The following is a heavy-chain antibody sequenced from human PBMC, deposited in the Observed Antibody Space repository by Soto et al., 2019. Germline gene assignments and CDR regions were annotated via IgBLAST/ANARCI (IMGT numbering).Heavy chain of an antibody. CDR2: IIPIFGTA. J-gene: IGHJ5*02. D-gene: IGHD1-26*01. CDR3: ARDGGYSGSYSRNWFDP. Sequence: GASVKVSCKASGGTFSSYAISWVRQAPGQGLEWMGGIIPIFGTANYAQKFQGRVTITADESTSTAYMELCSLRSEDTAVYYCARDGGYSGSYSRNWFDPWGQGTLVTVSS. CDR1: GGTFSSYA. V-gene: IGHV1-69*13.